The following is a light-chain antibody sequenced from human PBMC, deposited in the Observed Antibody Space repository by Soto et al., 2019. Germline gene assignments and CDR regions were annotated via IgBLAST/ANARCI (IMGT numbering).Light chain of an antibody. V-gene: IGKV3-15*01. CDR2: GAS. Sequence: EIVMTQSPATLSVSPGERATLSCRASQSVSSNLAWYQQKPGQAPRLLIYGASTRATDIPARFSGSGSGTEFTLTISSLQSEDFAVYYCQQYNNWQGAFGQGTKVDIK. CDR1: QSVSSN. J-gene: IGKJ1*01. CDR3: QQYNNWQGA.